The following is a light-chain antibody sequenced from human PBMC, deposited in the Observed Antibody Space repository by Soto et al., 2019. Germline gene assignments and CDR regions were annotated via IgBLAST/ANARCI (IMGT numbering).Light chain of an antibody. J-gene: IGKJ4*01. Sequence: EVVLTQSPATLSLSPGERATLSCRASQSVSSYLAWYQQKPGQAPRLLIYDASHRATGIPARFSGSGSAADYTLTISRLEPEDFAVYDCLQRSNWLTVGGGTKVEIK. CDR3: LQRSNWLT. CDR1: QSVSSY. CDR2: DAS. V-gene: IGKV3-11*01.